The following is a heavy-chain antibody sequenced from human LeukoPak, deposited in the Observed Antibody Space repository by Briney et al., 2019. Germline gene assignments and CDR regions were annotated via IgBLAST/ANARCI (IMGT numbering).Heavy chain of an antibody. CDR2: INHSGST. CDR3: ARAPPSIVVVPAAIRRLNWFDP. J-gene: IGHJ5*02. Sequence: SETLSLTCAVYGGSFSGYYWSWIRQPPGKGLEWIGEINHSGSTNYNPSLKSRVTISVDTSKNQFSLTLSSVTAADTAVYYCARAPPSIVVVPAAIRRLNWFDPWGQGTLVTVSS. D-gene: IGHD2-2*02. CDR1: GGSFSGYY. V-gene: IGHV4-34*01.